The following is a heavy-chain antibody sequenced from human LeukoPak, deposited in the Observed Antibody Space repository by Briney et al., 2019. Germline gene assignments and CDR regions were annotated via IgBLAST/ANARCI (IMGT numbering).Heavy chain of an antibody. Sequence: GASVKVSCKASGYTFTGYYMHWVRQAPGQGLEWMGWINPNSGGTNYAQKFQGRVTMTRDTSISTAYMELSRLRSDDTAVYYCARVLYGGYGWTGGYWGQGTLVTVSS. V-gene: IGHV1-2*02. CDR2: INPNSGGT. J-gene: IGHJ4*02. D-gene: IGHD5-12*01. CDR3: ARVLYGGYGWTGGY. CDR1: GYTFTGYY.